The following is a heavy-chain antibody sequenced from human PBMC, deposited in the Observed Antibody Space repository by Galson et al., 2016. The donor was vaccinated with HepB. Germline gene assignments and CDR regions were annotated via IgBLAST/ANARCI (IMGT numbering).Heavy chain of an antibody. CDR2: ISDNGSNK. J-gene: IGHJ4*02. Sequence: SLRLSCAASGFTFSSYAMHWVRQAPGKGLEWVAVISDNGSNKHYADSVKGRFTISRDNSEHTLYLQMNSLRTEDTAVYFCAKDAILGCGRDCHTDFWGQGTQATVSS. D-gene: IGHD2-21*02. CDR1: GFTFSSYA. CDR3: AKDAILGCGRDCHTDF. V-gene: IGHV3-30-3*01.